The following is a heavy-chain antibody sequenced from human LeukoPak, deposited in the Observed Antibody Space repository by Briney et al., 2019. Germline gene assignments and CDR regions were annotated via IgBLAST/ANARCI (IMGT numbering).Heavy chain of an antibody. J-gene: IGHJ4*02. Sequence: GRSLRLSCAASGFTFSSYAMHWVRQAPGKGLEWVAVISYDGSNKYYADSVKGRFTISRDNSKNTLYLQMNSLRAEDTAVYYCARGTGVDYDILTGYLDYFDYWGQGTLVTVSS. CDR3: ARGTGVDYDILTGYLDYFDY. CDR1: GFTFSSYA. CDR2: ISYDGSNK. D-gene: IGHD3-9*01. V-gene: IGHV3-30-3*01.